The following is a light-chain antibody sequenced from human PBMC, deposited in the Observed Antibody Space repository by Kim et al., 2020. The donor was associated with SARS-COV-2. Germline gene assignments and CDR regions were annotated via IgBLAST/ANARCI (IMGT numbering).Light chain of an antibody. CDR2: GAS. V-gene: IGKV3-20*01. CDR1: QTVTSNY. J-gene: IGKJ1*01. CDR3: QQYGSSPAT. Sequence: EIVLTQSPGTLSLSPGERATLSCWASQTVTSNYLAWYQQKPGQAPRLLIYGASSRATGISDRFSGSGSGTDFTLTIIRLEPEDFAVYYCQQYGSSPATFGQGTKVDIK.